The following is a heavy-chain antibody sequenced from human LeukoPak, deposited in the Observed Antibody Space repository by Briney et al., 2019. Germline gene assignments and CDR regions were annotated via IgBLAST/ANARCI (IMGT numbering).Heavy chain of an antibody. CDR1: GFTFSSYE. J-gene: IGHJ5*02. CDR2: ISSSSSTI. CDR3: ARDQSWYSSSWYQPADT. Sequence: GGSLRLSCAASGFTFSSYEMNWVRQAPGKGLEWVSYISSSSSTIYYADSVKGRFTISRDNAKNSLYLQMNSLRAEDTAVYYCARDQSWYSSSWYQPADTWGQGTLVTVSS. V-gene: IGHV3-48*01. D-gene: IGHD6-13*01.